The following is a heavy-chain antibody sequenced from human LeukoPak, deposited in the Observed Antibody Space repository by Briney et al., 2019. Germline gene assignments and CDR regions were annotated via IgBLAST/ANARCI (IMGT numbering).Heavy chain of an antibody. Sequence: GRSMRLSCPASALTFRNYETNWDRQAAGEGLGWVSYISNSGANIFYADSVKGRFTVSRDNAKNSLFLQMNSLRPEDTAVYYCARDAHSGDGWGQGTLVTVSS. V-gene: IGHV3-48*03. CDR2: ISNSGANI. CDR1: ALTFRNYE. D-gene: IGHD6-25*01. CDR3: ARDAHSGDG. J-gene: IGHJ4*02.